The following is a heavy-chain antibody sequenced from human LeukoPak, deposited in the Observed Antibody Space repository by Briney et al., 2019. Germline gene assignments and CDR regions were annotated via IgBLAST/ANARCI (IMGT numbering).Heavy chain of an antibody. CDR3: VRVDGGY. D-gene: IGHD3-16*01. J-gene: IGHJ4*02. CDR1: GFTFSSYG. CDR2: INSDGSTT. V-gene: IGHV3-74*01. Sequence: GGSLRLSCAASGFTFSSYGMHWVRQGPGKGLVWVSRINSDGSTTNYADSVKGRFTISRDNAKNTLYLQTNSLRAEDTAVYYCVRVDGGYWGQGTLVTVSS.